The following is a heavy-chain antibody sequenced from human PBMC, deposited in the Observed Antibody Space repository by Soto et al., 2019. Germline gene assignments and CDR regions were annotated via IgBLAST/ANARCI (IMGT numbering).Heavy chain of an antibody. V-gene: IGHV4-34*01. CDR3: ARDYLGRIAAAGKIRDRGDWFDP. Sequence: PSETLSLTCAVYGGSFSGYYWSWIRQPPGKGLEWIGEINHSGSTNYNPSLKSRVTISVDTSKNQFSLKLSSVTAADTAVYYCARDYLGRIAAAGKIRDRGDWFDPWGQGTLVTVSS. CDR2: INHSGST. J-gene: IGHJ5*02. CDR1: GGSFSGYY. D-gene: IGHD6-13*01.